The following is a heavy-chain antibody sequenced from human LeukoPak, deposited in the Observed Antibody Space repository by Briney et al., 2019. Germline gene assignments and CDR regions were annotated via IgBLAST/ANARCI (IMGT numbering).Heavy chain of an antibody. Sequence: PGGSLRLSCAASGFTFSSYEMHWVRQAPGKGLEWVSYISSSGSTIYYADSVKGRFTISRDNAKNSLYLQMNSLRAEDTAVYYCARGSLYYYDSSGYPGYWGQGTLVTVSS. CDR1: GFTFSSYE. J-gene: IGHJ4*02. D-gene: IGHD3-22*01. V-gene: IGHV3-48*03. CDR2: ISSSGSTI. CDR3: ARGSLYYYDSSGYPGY.